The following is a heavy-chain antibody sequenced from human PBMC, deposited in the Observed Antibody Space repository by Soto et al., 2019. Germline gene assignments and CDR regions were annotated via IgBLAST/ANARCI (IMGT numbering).Heavy chain of an antibody. D-gene: IGHD3-10*02. CDR3: TTDTILGSQASGMDV. CDR1: GYTFTSYG. Sequence: GASVKVSCKASGYTFTSYGISWVRQAPGQGLKWMGWISAYNGNTNYAQKLQGRVTMTTDTSTSTAYMELRSLKTEDTAVYYCTTDTILGSQASGMDVWGQGTTVTVSS. CDR2: ISAYNGNT. V-gene: IGHV1-18*01. J-gene: IGHJ6*02.